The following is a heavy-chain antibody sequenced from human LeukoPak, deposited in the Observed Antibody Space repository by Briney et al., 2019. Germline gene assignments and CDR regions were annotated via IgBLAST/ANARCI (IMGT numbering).Heavy chain of an antibody. V-gene: IGHV4-34*01. CDR1: GGSFSGYY. CDR3: ARDDKWTTQTFDY. Sequence: SETLSLTCAVYGGSFSGYYWSWLRQPPGKGLEWIGEINHSGSTNYNPSLKSRVTISVDTSKNQFSLKLSSVTAADTAVYYCARDDKWTTQTFDYWGQGTLVTVSS. CDR2: INHSGST. D-gene: IGHD3-9*01. J-gene: IGHJ4*02.